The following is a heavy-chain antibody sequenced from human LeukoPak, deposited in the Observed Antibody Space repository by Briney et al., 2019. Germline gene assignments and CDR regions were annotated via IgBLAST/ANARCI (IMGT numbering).Heavy chain of an antibody. CDR1: GFTFSSYW. CDR2: INQDGSEK. J-gene: IGHJ4*02. D-gene: IGHD2-15*01. V-gene: IGHV3-7*01. Sequence: GGSLRLSCAASGFTFSSYWITWVRQAPGKGLEGVANINQDGSEKYYVGYGKGRFTISRDNAKSSLYLQMDSLRAEDTAVYYCAKPALALGYCSGGSCFGIDYWGQGTLVTVSS. CDR3: AKPALALGYCSGGSCFGIDY.